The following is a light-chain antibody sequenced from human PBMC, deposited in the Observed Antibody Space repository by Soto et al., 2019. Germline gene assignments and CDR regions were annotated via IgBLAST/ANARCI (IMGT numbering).Light chain of an antibody. CDR2: AAS. V-gene: IGKV1-39*01. Sequence: DIQITQSPSSLSVSLADRVTITCRASQDIRFYLNWYQQRPGKGPNLLIYAASSLQSGVPSRFSGSGSGTDFTLTISSLQPDDFATYYCQHYNGYPWTFGQGTKVDI. CDR1: QDIRFY. CDR3: QHYNGYPWT. J-gene: IGKJ1*01.